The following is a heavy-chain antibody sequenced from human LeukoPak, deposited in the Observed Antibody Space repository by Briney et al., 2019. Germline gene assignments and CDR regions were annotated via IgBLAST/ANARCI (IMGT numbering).Heavy chain of an antibody. Sequence: SVKVSCKASGGTFSSYAISWVRQAPGQGLEWMGRIIPILGIANYAQKFQGRVTITADKSTSTAYMGLSSLRSEDTAVYYCATWDTTHYFDYWGQGTLVTVSS. CDR2: IIPILGIA. D-gene: IGHD5-18*01. J-gene: IGHJ4*02. CDR3: ATWDTTHYFDY. V-gene: IGHV1-69*04. CDR1: GGTFSSYA.